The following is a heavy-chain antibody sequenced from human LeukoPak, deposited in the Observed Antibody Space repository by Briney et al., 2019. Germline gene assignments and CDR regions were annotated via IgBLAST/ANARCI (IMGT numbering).Heavy chain of an antibody. J-gene: IGHJ4*02. D-gene: IGHD3-16*02. Sequence: GGSLRLSCTVSGFTVSSNSMSWVRQAPGKGLEWVSSISDSGGYTFYADSVKGRFTISRDNSKNTVYLQMNSLRAEDTAVYYCAKGGSYRSQPYFDYWGQGTPVTVSS. CDR1: GFTVSSNS. V-gene: IGHV3-23*01. CDR3: AKGGSYRSQPYFDY. CDR2: ISDSGGYT.